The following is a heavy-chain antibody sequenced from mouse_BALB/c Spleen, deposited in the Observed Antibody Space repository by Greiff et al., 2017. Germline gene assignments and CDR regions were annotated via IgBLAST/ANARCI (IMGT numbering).Heavy chain of an antibody. D-gene: IGHD2-4*01. J-gene: IGHJ4*01. Sequence: VQLKESGPELVKPGASVKMSCKASGYTFTSYVMHWVKQKPGQGLEWIGYINPYNDGTKYNEKFKGKATLTSDKSSSSAYMELSSLTSEDSAVYYGAAITTVYYAMDYWGQGTSVTVSS. V-gene: IGHV1-14*01. CDR3: AAITTVYYAMDY. CDR1: GYTFTSYV. CDR2: INPYNDGT.